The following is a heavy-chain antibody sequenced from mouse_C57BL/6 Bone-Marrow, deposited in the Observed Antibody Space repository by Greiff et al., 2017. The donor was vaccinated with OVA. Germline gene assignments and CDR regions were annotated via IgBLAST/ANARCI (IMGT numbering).Heavy chain of an antibody. D-gene: IGHD1-1*01. CDR2: ISYDGSN. J-gene: IGHJ3*01. V-gene: IGHV3-6*01. CDR3: AYEFAY. CDR1: GYSIPSGYY. Sequence: VQLQQSGPGLVKPSQSLSLTCSVTGYSIPSGYYWNWIRQFPGNKLEWMGYISYDGSNNYNPSLKNRISITRDTSKNQFFLKLNSVTTEDTATYYCAYEFAYWGQGTLVTVSA.